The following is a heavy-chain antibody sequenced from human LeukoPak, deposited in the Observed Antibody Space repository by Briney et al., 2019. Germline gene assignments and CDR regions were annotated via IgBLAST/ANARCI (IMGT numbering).Heavy chain of an antibody. Sequence: GASVKVSCKASGYTFTSYGISWVRQAPGQGLEWIGWTVVGSGNTNYAQKFQERVTITRDMSTSTAYMELSSLRSEDTAVYYCAADLGITGTTGYDYWGQGTLVTVSS. J-gene: IGHJ4*02. V-gene: IGHV1-58*02. CDR2: TVVGSGNT. CDR3: AADLGITGTTGYDY. D-gene: IGHD1-7*01. CDR1: GYTFTSYG.